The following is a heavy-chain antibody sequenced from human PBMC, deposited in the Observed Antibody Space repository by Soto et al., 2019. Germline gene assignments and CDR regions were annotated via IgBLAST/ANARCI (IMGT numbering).Heavy chain of an antibody. Sequence: QVQLVQSGAEVKKPGSSVKVSCKASGGTFSSYAIGWVRQAPGQGLEWMGGIIPIFGSTNYAQKFQGRVTITADESTSTAYMELSSLRSEDTAVSYCARGGLRFLDCAMDVWGQGTTVTVSS. D-gene: IGHD3-3*01. V-gene: IGHV1-69*12. CDR2: IIPIFGST. CDR3: ARGGLRFLDCAMDV. CDR1: GGTFSSYA. J-gene: IGHJ6*02.